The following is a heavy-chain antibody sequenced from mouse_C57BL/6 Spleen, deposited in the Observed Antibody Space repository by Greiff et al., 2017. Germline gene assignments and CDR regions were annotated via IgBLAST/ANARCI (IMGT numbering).Heavy chain of an antibody. CDR3: ARGGIYYGNFYAMDY. CDR2: ISYDGSN. V-gene: IGHV3-6*01. Sequence: EVQLVESGPGLVKPSQSLSLTCSVTGYSITSGYYWNWIRQFPGNKLEWMGYISYDGSNNYNPSLKNRISITRDTSKNQFFLKLNSVTTEDTATYYCARGGIYYGNFYAMDYWGQGTSVTVSS. J-gene: IGHJ4*01. D-gene: IGHD2-1*01. CDR1: GYSITSGYY.